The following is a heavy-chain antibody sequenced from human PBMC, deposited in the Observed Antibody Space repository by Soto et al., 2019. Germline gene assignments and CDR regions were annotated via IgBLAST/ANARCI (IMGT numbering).Heavy chain of an antibody. CDR1: GGSISSGGYY. D-gene: IGHD6-13*01. CDR2: IYYSGST. Sequence: SETLSLTCTVSGGSISSGGYYWSWIRQHPGKGLEWIGYIYYSGSTYYNPSLKSRVTLSVDTSKNQFSLKLSSVTAADTAVYYCARTSAAGKYYYGMDVWGQGTTVTVSS. V-gene: IGHV4-31*03. J-gene: IGHJ6*02. CDR3: ARTSAAGKYYYGMDV.